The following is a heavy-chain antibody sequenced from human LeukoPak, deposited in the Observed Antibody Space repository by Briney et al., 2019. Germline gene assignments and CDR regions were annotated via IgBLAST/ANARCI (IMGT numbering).Heavy chain of an antibody. CDR2: ISSSSDYI. J-gene: IGHJ4*02. CDR3: ARDSGSSWREGLNY. D-gene: IGHD6-13*01. Sequence: GGSLRLSCAASTFTFSSDSMNWVRQAPGKGLEWVSSISSSSDYIYYADSVKGRFTISRDNAKNSLFLQMNSLRVEDSAVYYCARDSGSSWREGLNYWGQGTLVTVSS. V-gene: IGHV3-21*01. CDR1: TFTFSSDS.